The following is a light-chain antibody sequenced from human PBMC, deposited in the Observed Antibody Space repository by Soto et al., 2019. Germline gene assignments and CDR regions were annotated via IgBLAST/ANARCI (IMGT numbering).Light chain of an antibody. CDR2: EVT. J-gene: IGLJ3*02. V-gene: IGLV2-14*01. Sequence: QSALTQPASVSGSPGQSITISCTGTSSDIGGYNYVSWYQQYPGKAPNLIIYEVTNRPSGISYRFSGSKSGNTASLTISGLQVEDEADYYCSSYTSSSTPYWVFGGGTKLTVL. CDR1: SSDIGGYNY. CDR3: SSYTSSSTPYWV.